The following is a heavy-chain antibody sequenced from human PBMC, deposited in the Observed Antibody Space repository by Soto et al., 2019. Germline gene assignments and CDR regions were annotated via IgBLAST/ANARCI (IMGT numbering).Heavy chain of an antibody. Sequence: QVQLQESGPGLVKPSETLSLTCTVSRGSTNGNYWSWIREPPGKGLEWIRYIYYSGCTNYNPSLKSRVTISLDTSKNQFSLKLSSVTAADTAVYYCARRQYHPLDFWGRGTLVTVSS. J-gene: IGHJ4*02. D-gene: IGHD4-4*01. CDR1: RGSTNGNY. CDR3: ARRQYHPLDF. CDR2: IYYSGCT. V-gene: IGHV4-59*01.